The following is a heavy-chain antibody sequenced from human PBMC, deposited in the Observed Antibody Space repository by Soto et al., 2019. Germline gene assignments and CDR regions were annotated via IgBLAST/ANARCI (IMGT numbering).Heavy chain of an antibody. J-gene: IGHJ4*02. V-gene: IGHV3-23*01. CDR2: VGDDGFRT. Sequence: PGGSLRLSFVASGFTFSTFAMTWVRQTPGKGLEWVATVGDDGFRTNVADSVKGRFIISRDNSNDTLSLEMSSLRVEDTGIYYCATKFRSYFDHWGQGVRVTVSS. CDR3: ATKFRSYFDH. CDR1: GFTFSTFA.